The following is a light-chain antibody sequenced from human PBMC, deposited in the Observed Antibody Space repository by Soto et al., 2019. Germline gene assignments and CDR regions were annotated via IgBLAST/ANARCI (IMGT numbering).Light chain of an antibody. CDR1: SSDVGGYNY. CDR2: EVS. V-gene: IGLV2-8*01. Sequence: QSALTQPPSASGSPGQSVTISCTGTSSDVGGYNYVSWYRQYPGKAPQLLIYEVSERPSGVADRFSGSKSGNTASLTVSGLQADDEADYYGSSYGGSDNLDVLFGGGTKLTVL. CDR3: SSYGGSDNLDVL. J-gene: IGLJ2*01.